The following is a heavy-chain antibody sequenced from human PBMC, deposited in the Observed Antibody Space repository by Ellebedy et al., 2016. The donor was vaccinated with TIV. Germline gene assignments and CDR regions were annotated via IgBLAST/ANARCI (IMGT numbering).Heavy chain of an antibody. J-gene: IGHJ5*02. D-gene: IGHD6-13*01. V-gene: IGHV4-59*08. CDR2: IFDTGST. CDR1: GGSISRHY. Sequence: MPSETLSLTCTVSGGSISRHYWSWIRQPPGKGLEWMGYIFDTGSTNYNPSLKSRVTMSVDSSKNQLSLTLSSVTAADTAVYYCARHWYGSRWSNPAPTELDPWGQGTLVIVSS. CDR3: ARHWYGSRWSNPAPTELDP.